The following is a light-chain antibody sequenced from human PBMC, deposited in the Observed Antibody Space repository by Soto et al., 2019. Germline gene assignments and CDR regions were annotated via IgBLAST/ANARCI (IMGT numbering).Light chain of an antibody. V-gene: IGLV2-23*01. CDR2: EDN. CDR1: STDVGSYTL. Sequence: QSALTQPASVSGSPGQSISISCTGTSTDVGSYTLVSWYQQNPGKAPKLIIFEDNKRPSGVSNRFSGSKSGNTASLTISGLQAEDEADYYCCSYAGSSTFWVFGGGTQLTVL. J-gene: IGLJ3*02. CDR3: CSYAGSSTFWV.